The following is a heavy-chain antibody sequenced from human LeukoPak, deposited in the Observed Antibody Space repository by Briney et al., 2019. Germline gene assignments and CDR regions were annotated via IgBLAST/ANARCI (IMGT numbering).Heavy chain of an antibody. CDR2: VNYSGKT. CDR1: GGSISSRSYY. Sequence: SETLSLICTVSGGSISSRSYYWAWTRQPPGKGLEWIGSVNYSGKTYYNSSLKSRVTISVDTSKNQFSLKLSSVTAADTAVYYCARLEIAVTGNTFDYWGQGTLVTVSS. D-gene: IGHD6-19*01. CDR3: ARLEIAVTGNTFDY. J-gene: IGHJ4*02. V-gene: IGHV4-39*01.